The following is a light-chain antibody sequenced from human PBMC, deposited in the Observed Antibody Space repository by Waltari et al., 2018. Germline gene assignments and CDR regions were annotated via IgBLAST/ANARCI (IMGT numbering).Light chain of an antibody. CDR2: GTS. Sequence: QSVLTQPPSVSGAPGQRVSISCTGSGSHLGAGYDVHWYQQHPGKAPKLLIEGTSTRPPGVPDRFVGSQSGTSASLAITALQAEDEAEYYCQSYDTSLSVVFGGGTKLTVL. V-gene: IGLV1-40*01. CDR3: QSYDTSLSVV. J-gene: IGLJ2*01. CDR1: GSHLGAGYD.